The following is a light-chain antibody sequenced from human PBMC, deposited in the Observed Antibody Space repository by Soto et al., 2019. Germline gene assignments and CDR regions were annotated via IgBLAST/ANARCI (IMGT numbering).Light chain of an antibody. J-gene: IGKJ4*01. CDR3: QQYNNWPLT. CDR2: KAS. V-gene: IGKV1-5*03. CDR1: QSISSW. Sequence: DIQMTQSPSTLSASVGDRVTITCRASQSISSWLAWYQQKPGKAPKLLIYKASSLESGVPSRFSGSGSGTEFTLTISSLQPDDFATYYCQQYNNWPLTFGGGTKV.